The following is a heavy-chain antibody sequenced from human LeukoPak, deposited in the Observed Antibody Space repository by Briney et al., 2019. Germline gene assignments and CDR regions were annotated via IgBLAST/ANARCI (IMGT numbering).Heavy chain of an antibody. D-gene: IGHD2-15*01. V-gene: IGHV4-59*01. CDR2: IYYSGST. CDR3: ARAPRGYCSGGSCASIFDP. Sequence: SETLSLTCTVSGGSISSYYWSWIRQPPGKGLEWIGYIYYSGSTNYNPSLKSRVTISVDTSKNQFSLKLSSVTAADTAVYYCARAPRGYCSGGSCASIFDPWGQGTLVTVSS. CDR1: GGSISSYY. J-gene: IGHJ5*02.